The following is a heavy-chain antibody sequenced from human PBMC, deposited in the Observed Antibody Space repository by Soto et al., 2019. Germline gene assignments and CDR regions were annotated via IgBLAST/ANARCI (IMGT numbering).Heavy chain of an antibody. D-gene: IGHD5-12*01. Sequence: EVQLLESGGGLVQPGGSLRLSCAVSGLTFTKYAMSWVRQAPGKGLEWVSAISGSGSATHYADSVKGRFTISRDNSKNTVSLQMNSLRVEDTARYFFAKRSGFDSGLFDYWGQGTLVTVSS. J-gene: IGHJ4*02. CDR2: ISGSGSAT. CDR3: AKRSGFDSGLFDY. V-gene: IGHV3-23*01. CDR1: GLTFTKYA.